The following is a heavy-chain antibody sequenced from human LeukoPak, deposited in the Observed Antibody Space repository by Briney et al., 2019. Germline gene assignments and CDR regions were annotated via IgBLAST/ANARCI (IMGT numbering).Heavy chain of an antibody. CDR3: ARETLEWLLDY. J-gene: IGHJ4*02. Sequence: PSETLSLTCTVSGGSISSGAYYWSWIRQHPGTGLEWIGYVYFSGSTYYNPSLKSRVTISVDTSKNQFSLKLSSVTAADTAVYYCARETLEWLLDYWGQGTLVTVSS. D-gene: IGHD3-3*01. CDR2: VYFSGST. V-gene: IGHV4-31*03. CDR1: GGSISSGAYY.